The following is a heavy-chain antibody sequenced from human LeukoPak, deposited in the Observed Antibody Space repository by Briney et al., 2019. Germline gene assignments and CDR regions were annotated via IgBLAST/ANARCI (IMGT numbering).Heavy chain of an antibody. D-gene: IGHD5-12*01. CDR2: INPNSGGT. CDR3: ARAHQYSGYDYDFDYGMDV. Sequence: ASVKVSCKASGYTFTGYYMHWVRQAPGQGLEWMGWINPNSGGTNYAQKFQGRVTMTRDTSISTAYMELSRLRSDDTAVYYCARAHQYSGYDYDFDYGMDVWGQGTTVTVSS. CDR1: GYTFTGYY. V-gene: IGHV1-2*02. J-gene: IGHJ6*02.